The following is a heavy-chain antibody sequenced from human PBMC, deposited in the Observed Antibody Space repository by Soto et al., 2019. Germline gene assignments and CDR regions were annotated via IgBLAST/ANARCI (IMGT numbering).Heavy chain of an antibody. CDR3: ARDIAAAGMGAYYFDY. Sequence: SETLSLTCTVSGGSISGYYWSWIRQPAGKGLEWIGRVYTSGSTNYNPSLKSRVTMSVDTSKNQFSLKLSSVTAADTAVYYCARDIAAAGMGAYYFDYWGQGTLVTVSS. V-gene: IGHV4-4*07. D-gene: IGHD6-13*01. CDR1: GGSISGYY. CDR2: VYTSGST. J-gene: IGHJ4*02.